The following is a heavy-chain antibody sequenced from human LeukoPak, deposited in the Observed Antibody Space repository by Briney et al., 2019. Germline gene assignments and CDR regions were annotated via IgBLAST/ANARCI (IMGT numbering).Heavy chain of an antibody. CDR3: ASPYPGIAAAGNSYYYGMDV. J-gene: IGHJ6*02. Sequence: GASVKVSCKASGYTFTSYAIYWVRQAPGQRLEWMGWINAGNGDTRYSQTFQGRLTITRDTSASTVYMELSGLRSEDTAVYYCASPYPGIAAAGNSYYYGMDVWGQGTTVTVSS. CDR1: GYTFTSYA. D-gene: IGHD6-13*01. CDR2: INAGNGDT. V-gene: IGHV1-3*01.